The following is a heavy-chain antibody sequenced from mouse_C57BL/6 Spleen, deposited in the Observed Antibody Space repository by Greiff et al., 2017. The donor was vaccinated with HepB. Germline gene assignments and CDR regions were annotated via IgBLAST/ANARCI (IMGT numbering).Heavy chain of an antibody. CDR2: IYPGEGDT. V-gene: IGHV1-82*01. Sequence: VQLQQSGPELVKPGASVKISCKASGYAFSSSWMNWVKQRPGKGLEWIGRIYPGEGDTNYNGKFKGKATLTADKSSSTAYMQLSSLTSEDSAVYFCASRDYGSMDYWGQGTSVTVSS. CDR3: ASRDYGSMDY. CDR1: GYAFSSSW. J-gene: IGHJ4*01. D-gene: IGHD2-2*01.